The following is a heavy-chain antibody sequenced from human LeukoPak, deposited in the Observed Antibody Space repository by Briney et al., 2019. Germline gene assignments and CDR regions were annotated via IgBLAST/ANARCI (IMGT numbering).Heavy chain of an antibody. J-gene: IGHJ4*02. CDR1: GGPYSGYY. D-gene: IGHD3-9*01. Sequence: SETLSLICAVCGGPYSGYYWSWIRQPPGKGLEWIGKINHIGSTNYNPSLKSRVTISVDTSKNQFSLKLSSVTAADTAVYYCARDPGDILTGYPYDYWGQGTLVSASS. CDR2: INHIGST. CDR3: ARDPGDILTGYPYDY. V-gene: IGHV4-34*01.